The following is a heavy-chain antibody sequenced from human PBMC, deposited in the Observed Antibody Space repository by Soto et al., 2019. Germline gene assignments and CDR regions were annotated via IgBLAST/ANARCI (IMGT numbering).Heavy chain of an antibody. D-gene: IGHD6-19*01. V-gene: IGHV3-30*18. CDR1: GFTFSSYG. Sequence: QVQLVESGGGVVQPGRSLRLSCAASGFTFSSYGMHWVRQAPGKGLEWVAVISYDGSNKYYADSVKGRFTISRDNSKNTLYLQMNSLRAEDTAVYYCAKDEYSSGWSERVHGGVGGMDVWGQGTTVTVSS. CDR3: AKDEYSSGWSERVHGGVGGMDV. CDR2: ISYDGSNK. J-gene: IGHJ6*02.